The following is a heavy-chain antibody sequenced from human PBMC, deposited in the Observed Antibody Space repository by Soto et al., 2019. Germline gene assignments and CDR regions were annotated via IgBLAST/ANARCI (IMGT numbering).Heavy chain of an antibody. J-gene: IGHJ4*02. CDR3: ARGVPRGYSYGSYYFDY. Sequence: EVQLVESGGGLIQPGGSLRLSCAASGFTVSSNYMTWVRPAPGKGLEWVTVFYSGGRTYYADAVKGRFTISRDNSKNTLYRQVNSLSAEDTAVYYCARGVPRGYSYGSYYFDYLGQGTLVTVPS. D-gene: IGHD5-18*01. V-gene: IGHV3-53*01. CDR2: FYSGGRT. CDR1: GFTVSSNY.